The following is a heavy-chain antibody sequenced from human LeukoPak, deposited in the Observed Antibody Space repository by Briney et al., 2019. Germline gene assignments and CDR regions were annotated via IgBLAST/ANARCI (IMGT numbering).Heavy chain of an antibody. V-gene: IGHV4-59*01. D-gene: IGHD6-19*01. CDR3: ARGGGYSSGWSEDNWFDP. CDR2: IYYSGST. J-gene: IGHJ5*02. CDR1: GGSISSYY. Sequence: SETLSLTCTVSGGSISSYYWSWIRQPPGKGLEWIGYIYYSGSTNYNPSLKSRVTISVDTSKNQFSLKLSSVTAADTAVYYCARGGGYSSGWSEDNWFDPWGQGTLVTVSS.